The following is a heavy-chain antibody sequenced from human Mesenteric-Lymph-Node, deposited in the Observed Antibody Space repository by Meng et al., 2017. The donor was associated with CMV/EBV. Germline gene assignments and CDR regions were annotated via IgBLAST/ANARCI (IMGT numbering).Heavy chain of an antibody. Sequence: GSLRLSCTVSGGSISSYYWSWIRQPPGKGLEWIGYIYYSGSTNYNPSLKSRVTISVDTSKNQFSLKLSSVTAADTAVYYCARHQRPYYYDSSGPSGWGQGTLVTVSS. V-gene: IGHV4-59*08. CDR3: ARHQRPYYYDSSGPSG. J-gene: IGHJ4*02. CDR1: GGSISSYY. CDR2: IYYSGST. D-gene: IGHD3-22*01.